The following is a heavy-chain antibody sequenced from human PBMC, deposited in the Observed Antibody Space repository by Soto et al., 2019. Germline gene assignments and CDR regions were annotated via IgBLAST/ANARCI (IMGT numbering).Heavy chain of an antibody. D-gene: IGHD7-27*01. Sequence: SETLSLTCTVSGGSISSGDYYWSWIRQPPGKGLEWIGYIYYSGSTYYNPSLKSRVTISVDTSKNQFSLKLSSVTAADTAVYYCARAPNIHWAHWYFDLWGRGTLVTVSS. CDR3: ARAPNIHWAHWYFDL. CDR1: GGSISSGDYY. V-gene: IGHV4-30-4*01. CDR2: IYYSGST. J-gene: IGHJ2*01.